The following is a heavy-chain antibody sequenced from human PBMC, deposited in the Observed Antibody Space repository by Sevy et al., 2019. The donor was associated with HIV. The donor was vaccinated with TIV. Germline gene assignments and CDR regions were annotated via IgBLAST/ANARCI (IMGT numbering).Heavy chain of an antibody. V-gene: IGHV4-59*01. CDR3: ARGMVRGDFYYYGMDV. D-gene: IGHD2-8*01. J-gene: IGHJ6*02. CDR2: IYYSGST. CDR1: GGSISSYY. Sequence: SETLSLSCTVSGGSISSYYWSWIRQPPGKGLEWIGYIYYSGSTNYNPSLKSRVTISVDTSKNQFSLKLSSVTAADTAVYYWARGMVRGDFYYYGMDVWGQGTTVTVSS.